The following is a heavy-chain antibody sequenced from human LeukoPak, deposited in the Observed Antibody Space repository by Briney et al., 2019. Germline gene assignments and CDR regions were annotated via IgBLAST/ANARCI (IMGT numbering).Heavy chain of an antibody. CDR1: GYTFTGYY. CDR3: ARDVTGENAFDI. CDR2: INPNSGGT. D-gene: IGHD7-27*01. V-gene: IGHV1-2*02. Sequence: ASVKVSCKASGYTFTGYYMHRVRQAPGQGLEWMGWINPNSGGTNYAQKFQGRVTMTRDTSISTAYMELSRLRSDDTAVYYCARDVTGENAFDIWGQGTMVTVSS. J-gene: IGHJ3*02.